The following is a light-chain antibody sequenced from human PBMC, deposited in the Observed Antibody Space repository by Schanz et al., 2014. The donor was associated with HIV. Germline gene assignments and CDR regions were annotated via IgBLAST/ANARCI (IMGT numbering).Light chain of an antibody. CDR3: QHHATSPRT. V-gene: IGKV3-20*01. CDR2: GAS. Sequence: EIVLTQSPGTLSLSPGERATLSCRASQSVSSSYLAWYQQKPGQAPRLLIYGASSRATGIPDRFSGSGSGTDFTLPISRLEPEDFAVYYCQHHATSPRTFGQGTRVEIK. CDR1: QSVSSSY. J-gene: IGKJ1*01.